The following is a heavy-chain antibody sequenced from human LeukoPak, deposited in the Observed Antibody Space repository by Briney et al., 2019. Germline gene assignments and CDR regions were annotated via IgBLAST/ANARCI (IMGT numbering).Heavy chain of an antibody. Sequence: PGGSLRPSCAASGFTFSSYDMHWVRQATGKGLEWVSAIGTAGDTYYPGSVKGRFTISRENAKNSLYLQMNSLRAGDTAVYYCARGTYGGSYHFDYWGQGTLVTVSS. CDR2: IGTAGDT. CDR3: ARGTYGGSYHFDY. V-gene: IGHV3-13*01. D-gene: IGHD4-23*01. J-gene: IGHJ4*02. CDR1: GFTFSSYD.